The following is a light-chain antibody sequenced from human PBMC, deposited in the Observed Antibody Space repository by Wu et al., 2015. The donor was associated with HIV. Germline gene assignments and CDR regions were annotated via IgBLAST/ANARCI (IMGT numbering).Light chain of an antibody. V-gene: IGKV1-5*03. Sequence: DIQLTQFPSTLSASVGDRVTITCRASQSISSRLAWYQQKPGKAPKLLIYKSSTLESGVPSRFSGSGSGTEFTLTISSLQPDDFATYYCQQLSNYPFTFGPGTKVDIK. CDR3: QQLSNYPFT. J-gene: IGKJ3*01. CDR1: QSISSR. CDR2: KSS.